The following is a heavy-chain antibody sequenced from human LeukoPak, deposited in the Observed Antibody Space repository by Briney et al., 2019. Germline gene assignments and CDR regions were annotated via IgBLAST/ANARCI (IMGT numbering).Heavy chain of an antibody. CDR3: ARHPNSYDSSGPGGD. CDR1: GYSFTSYW. CDR2: IYPGDSDT. J-gene: IGHJ4*02. D-gene: IGHD3-22*01. Sequence: GESLKISCKGSGYSFTSYWIGWVRQMPGKGLEWMGIIYPGDSDTRYSPSFQGQVTISADKSINTAYLQWSSLKASDTAMYYCARHPNSYDSSGPGGDWAQGTLVTVSS. V-gene: IGHV5-51*01.